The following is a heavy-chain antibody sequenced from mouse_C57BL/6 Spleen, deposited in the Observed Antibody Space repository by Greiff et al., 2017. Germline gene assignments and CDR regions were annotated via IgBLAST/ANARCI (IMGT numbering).Heavy chain of an antibody. CDR3: ARNVDSNYFDY. J-gene: IGHJ2*01. CDR2: IDPSDSYT. D-gene: IGHD2-5*01. Sequence: QVQLQQPGAELVKPGASVKLSCKASGYTFTSYWMQWVKQRPGQGLEWIGEIDPSDSYTNYNQKFKGKATLTVDTSSSTAYMQLSSLTSEDSAVYYCARNVDSNYFDYWGQGTTLTVSS. CDR1: GYTFTSYW. V-gene: IGHV1-50*01.